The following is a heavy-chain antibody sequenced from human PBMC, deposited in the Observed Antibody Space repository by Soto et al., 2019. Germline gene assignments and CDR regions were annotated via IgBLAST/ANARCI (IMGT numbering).Heavy chain of an antibody. D-gene: IGHD2-15*01. V-gene: IGHV4-39*01. J-gene: IGHJ5*02. Sequence: KPSETLSLTCTVSGGSISSSSYYWGWIRQPPGKGLEWIGSIYYSGSTYYNPSLKSRVTISVDTSKNQFSLKLSSVTAADTAVYYCAGMIVVVAATPGWFDPWGQGTMVTVSS. CDR2: IYYSGST. CDR1: GGSISSSSYY. CDR3: AGMIVVVAATPGWFDP.